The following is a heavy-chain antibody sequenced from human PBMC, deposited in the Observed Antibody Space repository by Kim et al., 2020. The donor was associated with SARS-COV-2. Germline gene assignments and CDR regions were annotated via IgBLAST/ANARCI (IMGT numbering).Heavy chain of an antibody. V-gene: IGHV4-34*01. D-gene: IGHD3-9*01. CDR3: ARSDPYDILTGYYSDGPDGPTQCHRVHQKPMPGSFPPQPSP. CDR1: GGSFSGYY. CDR2: INHSGST. J-gene: IGHJ5*02. Sequence: SETLSLTCAVYGGSFSGYYWSWIRQPPGKGLEWIGEINHSGSTNYNPSLKSRVTISVDTSKNQFSLKLSSVTAADTAVYYCARSDPYDILTGYYSDGPDGPTQCHRVHQKPMPGSFPPQPSPWG.